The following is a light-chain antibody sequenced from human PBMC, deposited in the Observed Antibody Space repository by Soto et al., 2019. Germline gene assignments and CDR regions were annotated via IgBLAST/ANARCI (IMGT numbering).Light chain of an antibody. CDR2: GAS. Sequence: EIAMTQSPATLSVSPGERATLSCRASQSVSSKLAWYQQQPGQGPRLLIYGASTRPTGIPARFSGSGSGTEFTLTISSLQSEDFAVYYCQHYSTWLWTFGQGTKVEIK. V-gene: IGKV3-15*01. J-gene: IGKJ1*01. CDR3: QHYSTWLWT. CDR1: QSVSSK.